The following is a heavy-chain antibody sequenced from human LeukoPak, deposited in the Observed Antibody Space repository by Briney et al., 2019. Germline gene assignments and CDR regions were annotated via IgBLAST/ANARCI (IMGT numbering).Heavy chain of an antibody. CDR1: GYTFTGYY. J-gene: IGHJ5*02. CDR2: INPNSGGT. D-gene: IGHD3-10*01. Sequence: ASVKVSCKASGYTFTGYYMHWVRQAPGQGLEWMGWINPNSGGTNYAQKFQGRVTMTRDTSISTAYMELSRLRSDDTAVYYCAREVRSYYYGLGSYYDGWFDPWGQGTLVTVSS. CDR3: AREVRSYYYGLGSYYDGWFDP. V-gene: IGHV1-2*02.